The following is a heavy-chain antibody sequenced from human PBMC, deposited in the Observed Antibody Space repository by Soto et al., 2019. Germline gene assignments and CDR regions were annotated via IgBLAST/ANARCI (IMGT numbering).Heavy chain of an antibody. D-gene: IGHD2-21*02. CDR3: ARDLWGYCGADCYPLDV. CDR1: GGSISSYY. J-gene: IGHJ6*02. Sequence: TSQTLSLTCTVSGGSISSYYWSWIRQPPGKGLEWIGYMYNTGSTIYNPSLKSRVTISVDTSKNQFSLKLNSVTAADTAVYYCARDLWGYCGADCYPLDVCGQGTTVTVSS. V-gene: IGHV4-59*01. CDR2: MYNTGST.